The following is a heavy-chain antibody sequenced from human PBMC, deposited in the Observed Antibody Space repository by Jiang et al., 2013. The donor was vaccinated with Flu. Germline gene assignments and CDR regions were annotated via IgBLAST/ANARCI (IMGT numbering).Heavy chain of an antibody. V-gene: IGHV4-59*11. J-gene: IGHJ4*02. CDR1: GVSINSHF. CDR3: ARDRGWLQFDD. CDR2: ISNTGDT. Sequence: ETLSLTCTVSGVSINSHFWTWVRQPPGKGLEWIGYISNTGDTKYHPSLRGRVTFSRDTTRNQFSLNLNSMTAADSAVYFCARDRGWLQFDDWGQGALVTVSS. D-gene: IGHD5-12*01.